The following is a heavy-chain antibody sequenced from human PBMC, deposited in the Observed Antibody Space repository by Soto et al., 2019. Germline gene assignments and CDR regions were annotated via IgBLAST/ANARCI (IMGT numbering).Heavy chain of an antibody. Sequence: QVQLVQSGAEVKKPGASVKVSCKASGYTFTSYGITWVRQAPGQGLEWMGWISAYNGNTNYAQKLQGRVTMTTDTPTSTAYMGLRSLRSGDTAVYYCAGVGTSFESGSFDYWGQGTLVTVSS. CDR2: ISAYNGNT. V-gene: IGHV1-18*01. CDR3: AGVGTSFESGSFDY. J-gene: IGHJ4*02. CDR1: GYTFTSYG. D-gene: IGHD1-26*01.